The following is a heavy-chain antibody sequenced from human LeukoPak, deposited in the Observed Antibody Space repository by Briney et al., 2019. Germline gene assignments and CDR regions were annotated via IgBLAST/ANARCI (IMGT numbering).Heavy chain of an antibody. V-gene: IGHV3-33*01. CDR3: ARDPSSRAAAGRGDY. J-gene: IGHJ4*02. CDR1: GFPFNTFG. Sequence: GGSLRLSCAASGFPFNTFGMYWVRQSPGKGLEWVAVIWYDGSNADYADSVKGRFTISRDNSKNTLYLQMNSLRSEDTAIYYRARDPSSRAAAGRGDYWGQGTQVTVSS. CDR2: IWYDGSNA. D-gene: IGHD6-13*01.